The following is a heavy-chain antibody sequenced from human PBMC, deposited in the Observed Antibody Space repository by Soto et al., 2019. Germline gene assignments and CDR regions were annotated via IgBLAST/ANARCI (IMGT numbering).Heavy chain of an antibody. CDR1: GGSFSGYY. CDR2: INHSGST. D-gene: IGHD2-2*01. V-gene: IGHV4-34*01. J-gene: IGHJ4*02. Sequence: SETLSLTCAVYGGSFSGYYWSWIRQPPGKGLEWIGEINHSGSTNYNPSLKSRVTISADTSKNQFSLKLSSVTAADTAVYYCARGDGVGYCSSTSCPRSGDYWGQGTLVTVSS. CDR3: ARGDGVGYCSSTSCPRSGDY.